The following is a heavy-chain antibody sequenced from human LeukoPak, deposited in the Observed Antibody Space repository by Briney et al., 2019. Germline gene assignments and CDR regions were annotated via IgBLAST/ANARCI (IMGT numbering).Heavy chain of an antibody. D-gene: IGHD1-1*01. CDR2: IGTAGDT. CDR3: ARVAKERVGGVYYFDY. V-gene: IGHV3-13*01. J-gene: IGHJ4*02. CDR1: GFTFSDYD. Sequence: GGSLRLSCAASGFTFSDYDMHWVRHATGKGLEWVSAIGTAGDTYYTGSVKGRFTISRENAKNSLYLQMNSLRAGDTAVYYCARVAKERVGGVYYFDYWGQGTLVTGSS.